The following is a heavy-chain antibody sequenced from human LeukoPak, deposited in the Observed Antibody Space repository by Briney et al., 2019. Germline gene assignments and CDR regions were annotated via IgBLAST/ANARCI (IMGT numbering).Heavy chain of an antibody. CDR1: GGSVSSGSYY. V-gene: IGHV4-61*01. CDR2: IYYSGST. Sequence: PSETLSLTCTVSGGSVSSGSYYWSWIRQPPGKGLEWIGYIYYSGSTNYNPSLKSRVTISVDTSKNQFSLRLSSVTAADTAVYYCARDPYFLSIAAAGGYFDYWGQGTLVTVSS. J-gene: IGHJ4*02. D-gene: IGHD6-13*01. CDR3: ARDPYFLSIAAAGGYFDY.